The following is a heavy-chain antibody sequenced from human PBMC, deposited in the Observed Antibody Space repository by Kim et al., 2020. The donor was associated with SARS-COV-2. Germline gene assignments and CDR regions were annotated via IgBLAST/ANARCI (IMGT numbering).Heavy chain of an antibody. CDR1: GGSISSGDYY. J-gene: IGHJ4*02. CDR2: IYYSGST. V-gene: IGHV4-30-4*01. Sequence: SETLSLTCTVSGGSISSGDYYWSWIRQPPGKGLEWIGYIYYSGSTYYNPSLKSRVTISVDTSKNQFSLKLSSVTAADTAVYYCARAGVTGLVDYWGQGTLLTVSS. D-gene: IGHD3-16*01. CDR3: ARAGVTGLVDY.